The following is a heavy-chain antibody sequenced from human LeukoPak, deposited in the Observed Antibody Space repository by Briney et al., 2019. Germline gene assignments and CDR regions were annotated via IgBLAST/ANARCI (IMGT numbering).Heavy chain of an antibody. CDR1: GFTFSSYA. Sequence: GGSLRLSCAASGFTFSSYAMHWVRQAPGKGLEWVAVISYDGSNKYYADSVKGRFTISRDNSKNTPYLQMNSLRAEDTAVYYCARAGLKGLYDAFDIWGQGTMVTVSS. J-gene: IGHJ3*02. V-gene: IGHV3-30-3*01. CDR2: ISYDGSNK. CDR3: ARAGLKGLYDAFDI. D-gene: IGHD3-22*01.